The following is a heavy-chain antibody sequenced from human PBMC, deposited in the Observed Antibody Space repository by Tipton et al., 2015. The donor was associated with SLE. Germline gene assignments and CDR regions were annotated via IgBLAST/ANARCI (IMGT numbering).Heavy chain of an antibody. CDR1: GGSISSYY. J-gene: IGHJ3*02. V-gene: IGHV4-39*07. CDR2: IYYSGST. CDR3: ARDSPDYYGSGSYYSWAFDI. Sequence: TLSLTCTVSGGSISSYYWSWIRQPPGKGLEWIGSIYYSGSTYYNPSLKSRVTISVDTSKNQFSLKLSSVTAADTAVYYCARDSPDYYGSGSYYSWAFDIWGQGTMVTVSS. D-gene: IGHD3-10*01.